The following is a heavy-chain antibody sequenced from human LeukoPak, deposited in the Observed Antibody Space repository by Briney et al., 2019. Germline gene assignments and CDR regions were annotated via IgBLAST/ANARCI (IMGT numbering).Heavy chain of an antibody. CDR2: INPNSGGT. Sequence: ASVKVSRKASGYTFTGYYMHWVRQAPGQGLEWMGWINPNSGGTNYAQKFQGRVTMTRDTSISTAYMELSRLRSDDTAVYYCASTPTGRIRSFDYWGQGTLVTVSS. CDR3: ASTPTGRIRSFDY. J-gene: IGHJ4*02. V-gene: IGHV1-2*02. CDR1: GYTFTGYY.